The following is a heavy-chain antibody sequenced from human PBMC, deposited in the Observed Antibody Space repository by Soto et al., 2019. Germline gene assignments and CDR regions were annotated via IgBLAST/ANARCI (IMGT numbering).Heavy chain of an antibody. CDR1: GYTXTDYY. D-gene: IGHD1-1*01. Sequence: SXKVSSKASGYTXTDYYIHWVRQAPGQGLEWMGWINPNSGGTKYAPKFQGGVTMNRDTSITKAYMELRRLRSGETAVYYCAREPATAKREGVDFWGQGTLVTVSA. CDR3: AREPATAKREGVDF. CDR2: INPNSGGT. J-gene: IGHJ4*02. V-gene: IGHV1-2*02.